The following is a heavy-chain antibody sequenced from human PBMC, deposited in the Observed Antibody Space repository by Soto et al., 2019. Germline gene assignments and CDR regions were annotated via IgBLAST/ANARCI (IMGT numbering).Heavy chain of an antibody. CDR1: GGSIRSGGYY. V-gene: IGHV4-31*01. CDR3: ARQESTILGVLPDY. CDR2: IYYSGNT. J-gene: IGHJ4*02. Sequence: SETLSLTCTVSGGSIRSGGYYWSWVRQKKRKDMEWIGNIYYSGNTYYNPSLKSQLTISVETSKNQLSLNLRSVTAADTAVYYCARQESTILGVLPDYWGQGTLVTGS. D-gene: IGHD3-3*01.